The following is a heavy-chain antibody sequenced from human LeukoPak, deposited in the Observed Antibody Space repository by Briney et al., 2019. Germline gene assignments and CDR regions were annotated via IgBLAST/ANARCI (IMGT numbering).Heavy chain of an antibody. CDR1: GYTFTGYY. D-gene: IGHD6-19*01. CDR2: INPNSGGT. CDR3: ARVLYSSGWYDY. J-gene: IGHJ4*02. V-gene: IGHV1-2*06. Sequence: ASVKVSCKASGYTFTGYYMHWVRQAPGQGLEWMGRINPNSGGTNYAQKFQGRVTMTRDTSISTAYMELSRLRSDDTAVYYCARVLYSSGWYDYWGQGTLVTVSS.